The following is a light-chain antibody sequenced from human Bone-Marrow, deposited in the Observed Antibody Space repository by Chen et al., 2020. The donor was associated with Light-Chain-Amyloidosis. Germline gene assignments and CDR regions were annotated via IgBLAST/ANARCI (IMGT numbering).Light chain of an antibody. J-gene: IGLJ2*01. CDR3: SSYTPGNSLV. V-gene: IGLV2-14*03. Sequence: QSALTQPASVSGSPGQSITLSCPGTSDDIGDYNYVSGYQQHPGKVPKLLIYDVANRPSGVSDRFSGSKSGSTASLTISGLRAEDEAHYYCSSYTPGNSLVFGGGTKVTVL. CDR2: DVA. CDR1: SDDIGDYNY.